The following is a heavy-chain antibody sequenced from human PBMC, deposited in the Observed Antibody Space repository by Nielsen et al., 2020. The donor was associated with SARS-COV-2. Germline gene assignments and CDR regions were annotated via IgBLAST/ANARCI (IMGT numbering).Heavy chain of an antibody. D-gene: IGHD6-19*01. V-gene: IGHV3-23*01. CDR1: GFTFSSYA. CDR2: ISGSGGTT. J-gene: IGHJ2*01. Sequence: GGSLRLSCAASGFTFSSYAMTWVRQAPGKGLEWVSGISGSGGTTYYTASVKGRFTISRDNSKNTLYLQMNSLRAEDTAVYYCAKDRVHSSGPRYFDLWGRGTLVIVSS. CDR3: AKDRVHSSGPRYFDL.